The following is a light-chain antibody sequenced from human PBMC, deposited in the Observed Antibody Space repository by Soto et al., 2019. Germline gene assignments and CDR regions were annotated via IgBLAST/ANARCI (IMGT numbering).Light chain of an antibody. CDR3: QQYNSYPWT. V-gene: IGKV1-5*03. CDR1: QSISSW. Sequence: DIQMTQSPSTLSASVGDRVTITCRASQSISSWLAWYQQKPGKAPKLLIYKASSLESGVPSRFSGXGXGXEXXLTXXSLQPDDFAXYYCQQYNSYPWTFGQGTKVEIK. CDR2: KAS. J-gene: IGKJ1*01.